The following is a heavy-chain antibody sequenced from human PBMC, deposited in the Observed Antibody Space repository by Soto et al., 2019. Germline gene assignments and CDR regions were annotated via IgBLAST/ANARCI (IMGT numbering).Heavy chain of an antibody. J-gene: IGHJ5*02. CDR3: ARETGRLLWFGEPQS. D-gene: IGHD3-10*01. CDR1: GFTFSSYA. Sequence: QVQLVESGGGVVQPGRSLRLSCAASGFTFSSYAMHWVRQAPGKGLEWVAVISYDGSNKYYADSVKGRFTISRDNSKNTLYLQMNSLRAEDTAVYYCARETGRLLWFGEPQSWGQGTLGTVSS. CDR2: ISYDGSNK. V-gene: IGHV3-30-3*01.